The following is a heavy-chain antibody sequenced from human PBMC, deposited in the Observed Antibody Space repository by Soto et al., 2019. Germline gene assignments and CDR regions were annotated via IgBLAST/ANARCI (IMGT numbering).Heavy chain of an antibody. CDR2: ISYNGSNK. J-gene: IGHJ4*02. CDR1: GFTFSSYG. CDR3: ASSLTRGVRAGALAY. Sequence: GGSLRLSCAASGFTFSSYGMHWVRQAPGKGLEWVAVISYNGSNKYYADSVKGRFTISRDNSKNTLYLQMNSLRAEDTAVYYCASSLTRGVRAGALAYPAQGTLVTVSS. V-gene: IGHV3-30*03. D-gene: IGHD1-26*01.